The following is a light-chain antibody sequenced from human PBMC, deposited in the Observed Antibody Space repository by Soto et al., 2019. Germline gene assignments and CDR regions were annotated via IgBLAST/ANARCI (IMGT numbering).Light chain of an antibody. CDR2: ASS. J-gene: IGKJ3*01. CDR3: QQANTFPLT. V-gene: IGKV1-12*01. Sequence: DIQMTQSPSSVSASVGDTVTITCRASQDILSWLAWYQQKPGEAPRLLIYASSNLQSGVPSRFSGSRSGTDFTLTISSLQPEDFATYYCQQANTFPLTFGPGTRLDIK. CDR1: QDILSW.